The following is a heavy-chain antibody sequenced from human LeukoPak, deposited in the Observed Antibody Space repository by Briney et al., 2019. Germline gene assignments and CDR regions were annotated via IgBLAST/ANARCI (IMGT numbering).Heavy chain of an antibody. CDR2: ISASGNDI. J-gene: IGHJ4*02. Sequence: PGGSLRLSCAAPGLTFSNFAMSWVRQAPGKGLEWVSVISASGNDIYYADSVKGRFTISRDNSGNTLYLQMNSLRAEDTAVYYYARRGYCYDSGGYYYFDYWGQGTLVTVSS. D-gene: IGHD3-22*01. V-gene: IGHV3-23*01. CDR1: GLTFSNFA. CDR3: ARRGYCYDSGGYYYFDY.